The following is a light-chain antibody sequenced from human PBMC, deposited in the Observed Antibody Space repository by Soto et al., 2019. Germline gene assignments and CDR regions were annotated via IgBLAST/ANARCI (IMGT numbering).Light chain of an antibody. V-gene: IGKV1-39*01. CDR2: AAS. CDR1: QSISNY. Sequence: DIQMTHSPSSLSASVGDRVTITCRASQSISNYLNWFQQKPGNPPKLLIYAASILQSGVPSRFSGRGSGTDFTLTISSLQPEDFATYYCQQTYSSPETFGQGTKVEI. CDR3: QQTYSSPET. J-gene: IGKJ1*01.